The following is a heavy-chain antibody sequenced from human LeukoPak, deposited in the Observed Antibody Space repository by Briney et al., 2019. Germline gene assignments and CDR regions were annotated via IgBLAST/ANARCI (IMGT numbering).Heavy chain of an antibody. CDR3: AKEPYYYDSSGYFDY. V-gene: IGHV3-23*01. CDR1: GFTFSSYA. D-gene: IGHD3-22*01. CDR2: ISGSGGST. J-gene: IGHJ4*02. Sequence: GGSLRLSCAASGFTFSSYAMSWVRQAPGKGLEWVSAISGSGGSTYYADSVEGRFTISRDNSKNTLYLQMNSLRAEDTAVYYCAKEPYYYDSSGYFDYWGQGTLVTVSS.